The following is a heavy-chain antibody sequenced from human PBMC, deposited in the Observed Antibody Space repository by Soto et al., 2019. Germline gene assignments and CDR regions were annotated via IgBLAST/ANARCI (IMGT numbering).Heavy chain of an antibody. Sequence: TVGSLRLSCAASGFTFSSYGMHWVRQAPGKGLEWVAVIWYDGSNKYYADSVKGRFTISRDNSKNTLYLQMNSLRAEDTAVYYCAFSGDWYIDYYYGMDVWGQGTTVTVSS. J-gene: IGHJ6*02. CDR3: AFSGDWYIDYYYGMDV. CDR1: GFTFSSYG. V-gene: IGHV3-33*01. D-gene: IGHD6-19*01. CDR2: IWYDGSNK.